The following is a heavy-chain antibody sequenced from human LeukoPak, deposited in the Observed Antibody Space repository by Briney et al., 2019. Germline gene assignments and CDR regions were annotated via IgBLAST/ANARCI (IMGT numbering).Heavy chain of an antibody. D-gene: IGHD2-15*01. CDR1: GFTFSSYW. CDR3: ARYRGLGYCSGGSCLHDAFDI. V-gene: IGHV3-7*01. Sequence: PGGSLRLSCAASGFTFSSYWMSWVRQAPGKGLEWVANIKQDGSEKCYVDSVKGRFTISRDNAKNSLYLQMNSLRAEDTAVYYCARYRGLGYCSGGSCLHDAFDIWGQGTMVTVSS. CDR2: IKQDGSEK. J-gene: IGHJ3*02.